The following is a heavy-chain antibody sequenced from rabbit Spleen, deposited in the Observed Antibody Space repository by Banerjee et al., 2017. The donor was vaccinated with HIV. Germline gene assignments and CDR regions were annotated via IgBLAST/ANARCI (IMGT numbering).Heavy chain of an antibody. V-gene: IGHV1S45*01. CDR3: ARTSVGGDYRYYGMDL. CDR1: GFDFSSYY. J-gene: IGHJ6*01. Sequence: QEQLKESGGGLVQPGGSLKLSCKASGFDFSSYYMCWVRQAPGKGLEWIGCIDTGSSGSTYYATWAKGRFTISKTSSTTVTLQMTSLTAADTATHFCARTSVGGDYRYYGMDLWGPGTLVTVS. D-gene: IGHD1-1*01. CDR2: IDTGSSGST.